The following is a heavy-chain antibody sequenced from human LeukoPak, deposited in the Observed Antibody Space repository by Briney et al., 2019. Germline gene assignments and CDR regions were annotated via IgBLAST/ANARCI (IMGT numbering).Heavy chain of an antibody. CDR3: ARGAATGYYYYGMDV. V-gene: IGHV1-18*01. Sequence: ASVKVSCEASGYTLTSYGISWVRQAPGQGREGMGWISAYNGNTNYAQKLQGRVTMTTDTSTSTAYMELRSLRSDDTAVYYCARGAATGYYYYGMDVWGQGTTVTVSS. CDR1: GYTLTSYG. CDR2: ISAYNGNT. J-gene: IGHJ6*02. D-gene: IGHD3-10*01.